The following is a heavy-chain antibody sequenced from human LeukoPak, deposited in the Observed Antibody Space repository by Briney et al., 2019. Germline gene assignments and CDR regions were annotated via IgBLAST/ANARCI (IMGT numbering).Heavy chain of an antibody. J-gene: IGHJ4*02. D-gene: IGHD5-12*01. V-gene: IGHV3-11*04. CDR2: ISPNSDNI. CDR3: VRETGWLFDF. CDR1: GFSFRDRY. Sequence: PGGSLRLFCAATGFSFRDRYMSWIRQAPGKGMEWVAYISPNSDNIHYADSVKGRFTISRDNAKNSLFLQVNSLRAEDTAVYYCVRETGWLFDFWGQGTLVIVSS.